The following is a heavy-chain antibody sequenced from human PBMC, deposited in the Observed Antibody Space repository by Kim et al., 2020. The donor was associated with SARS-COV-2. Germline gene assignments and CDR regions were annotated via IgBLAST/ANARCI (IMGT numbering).Heavy chain of an antibody. CDR2: ISWDGGST. V-gene: IGHV3-43D*03. CDR3: AKDMSPATVTPWYDMDV. D-gene: IGHD4-4*01. CDR1: GFTVDDYA. J-gene: IGHJ6*02. Sequence: GGSLRLSCAASGFTVDDYAMHWVRQAPGKGLEWVSLISWDGGSTYYAYAVKGRFTISSDNSKNSLYLQMNSLRAEDTALYYCAKDMSPATVTPWYDMDVWGQGTTVTVSS.